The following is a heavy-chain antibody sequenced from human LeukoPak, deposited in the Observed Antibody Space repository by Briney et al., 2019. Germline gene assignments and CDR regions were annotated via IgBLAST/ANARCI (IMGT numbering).Heavy chain of an antibody. V-gene: IGHV3-48*01. Sequence: GGSLRLSCAASGFTFSSYSMNWVRQAPGKGLERVSYISSSSSTIYYADSVKGRFTISRDNAKSSLYLQMNSLRAEDTAVYYRARERGYSYGYSDYWGQGTLVTVSS. CDR1: GFTFSSYS. D-gene: IGHD5-18*01. J-gene: IGHJ4*02. CDR2: ISSSSSTI. CDR3: ARERGYSYGYSDY.